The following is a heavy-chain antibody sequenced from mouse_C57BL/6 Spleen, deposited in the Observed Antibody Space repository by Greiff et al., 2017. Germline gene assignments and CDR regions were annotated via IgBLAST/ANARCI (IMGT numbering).Heavy chain of an antibody. V-gene: IGHV1-85*01. CDR1: GYTFTSYD. CDR3: ASPLRHWYFDV. CDR2: IYPRDGST. J-gene: IGHJ1*03. Sequence: VHLVESGPELVKPGASVKLSCKASGYTFTSYDINWVKQRPGQGLEWIGWIYPRDGSTKYNEKFKGKATLTVDTSSSTAYMELHSLTSEDSAVYFWASPLRHWYFDVWGTGTTVTVSS.